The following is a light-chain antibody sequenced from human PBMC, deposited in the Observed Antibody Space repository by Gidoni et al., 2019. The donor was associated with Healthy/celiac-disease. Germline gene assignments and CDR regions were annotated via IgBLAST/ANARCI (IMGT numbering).Light chain of an antibody. Sequence: VMTQSPDSLAESLGERATNNKNYLAWYQQKPGQPPKLLIYWASTRESGVPDRFSGSGSGTDFTLTISSLQAEDVAVYYCQQYYSTPFTFGPGTKVDIK. CDR3: QQYYSTPFT. CDR1: NKNY. V-gene: IGKV4-1*01. J-gene: IGKJ3*01. CDR2: WAS.